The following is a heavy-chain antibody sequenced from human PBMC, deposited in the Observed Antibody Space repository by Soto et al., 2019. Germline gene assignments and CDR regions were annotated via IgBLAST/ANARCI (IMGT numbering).Heavy chain of an antibody. CDR1: GGSISSGGYY. J-gene: IGHJ5*02. CDR3: ARHRFTMVRGAYNWFDP. D-gene: IGHD3-10*01. V-gene: IGHV4-39*01. Sequence: SETLSLTCTVSGGSISSGGYYWSWIRQHPGKGLEWIGYIYYSGSTYYNPSLKSRVTISVDTSKNQFSLKLSSVTAADTAVYYCARHRFTMVRGAYNWFDPWGQGTLVTVSS. CDR2: IYYSGST.